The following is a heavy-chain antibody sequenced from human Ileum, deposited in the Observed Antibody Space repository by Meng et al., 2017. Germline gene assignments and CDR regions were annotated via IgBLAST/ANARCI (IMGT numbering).Heavy chain of an antibody. J-gene: IGHJ5*02. CDR2: LNHSGST. Sequence: HVQSQLCGAVLLMPSETLSLTCAVYGGSSSGYYWCWIRQPPGKGLEWIGELNHSGSTNYNPSLKSRVTISVDTSKNQFSLKLSSVTAADTAVYYCARGGPWFDPWGQGTLVTVSS. CDR1: GGSSSGYY. CDR3: ARGGPWFDP. V-gene: IGHV4-34*01.